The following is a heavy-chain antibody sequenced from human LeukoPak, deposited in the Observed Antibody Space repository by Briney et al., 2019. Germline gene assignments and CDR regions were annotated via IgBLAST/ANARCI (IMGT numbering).Heavy chain of an antibody. D-gene: IGHD1-26*01. J-gene: IGHJ6*02. V-gene: IGHV4-59*01. CDR1: GVSISSYY. Sequence: SETLSLTCTVSGVSISSYYWSWIRQPPGKGLGWIGYIYYSGSTNYNPSLKSRVTISVDTSKNQFSLKLSSVTAADTAVYYCARTRIVGATKYYYGMDVWGQGTTVTVSS. CDR2: IYYSGST. CDR3: ARTRIVGATKYYYGMDV.